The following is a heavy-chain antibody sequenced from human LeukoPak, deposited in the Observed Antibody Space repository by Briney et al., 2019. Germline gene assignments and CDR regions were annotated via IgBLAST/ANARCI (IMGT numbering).Heavy chain of an antibody. V-gene: IGHV1-18*01. CDR3: VAVAGRRYYYYGMDV. J-gene: IGHJ6*02. Sequence: ASVKVSCKASGYTFTSYGIGWVRQAPGQGLEWMGWISAYNGNTNYAQKLQGRVTMTTDTSTSTAYMELRSLRSDDTAVYYCVAVAGRRYYYYGMDVWGQGTTVTVSS. CDR2: ISAYNGNT. D-gene: IGHD6-19*01. CDR1: GYTFTSYG.